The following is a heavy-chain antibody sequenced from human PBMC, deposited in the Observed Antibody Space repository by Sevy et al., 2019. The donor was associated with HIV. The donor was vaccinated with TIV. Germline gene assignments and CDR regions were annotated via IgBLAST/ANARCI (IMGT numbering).Heavy chain of an antibody. D-gene: IGHD2-15*01. V-gene: IGHV3-11*01. J-gene: IGHJ4*02. Sequence: GGSLRLSCAASGFNLTDYYINWIRQAPGKGLEWISYISGGDTTTYYSDSVKGRFTVSRDNAKNSVFLQRISLRAGDTAVYYCAAISGYCRYGTCYAGTSIDQWGEGSLVTVSS. CDR3: AAISGYCRYGTCYAGTSIDQ. CDR1: GFNLTDYY. CDR2: ISGGDTTT.